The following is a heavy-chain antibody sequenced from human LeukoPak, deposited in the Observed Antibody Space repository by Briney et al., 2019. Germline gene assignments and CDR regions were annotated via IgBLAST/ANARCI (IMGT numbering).Heavy chain of an antibody. CDR1: GFTFSSYS. CDR3: AKGYLEGVDY. CDR2: ISSDISTI. D-gene: IGHD1-20*01. V-gene: IGHV3-48*04. J-gene: IGHJ4*02. Sequence: PGGSLRLSCAASGFTFSSYSMNWVRQAPGKGLEWVSYISSDISTIYYADSVKGRFTISRDNAKNSLYLQMNSLRAEDTAVYYCAKGYLEGVDYWGQGTLVTVSS.